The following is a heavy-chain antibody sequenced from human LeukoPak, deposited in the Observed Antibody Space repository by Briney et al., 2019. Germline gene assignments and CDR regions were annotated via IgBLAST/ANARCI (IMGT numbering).Heavy chain of an antibody. J-gene: IGHJ4*01. Sequence: GGSLRLSCAASGFTFSSYGMHWVRQAPGKGLEWVAFIRYDGSNKYYADSVKGRFTISRDNARNSLYLQMNSLRAEDTAVYYCARGPYPDYWGHGTLVTVSS. CDR2: IRYDGSNK. CDR3: ARGPYPDY. CDR1: GFTFSSYG. V-gene: IGHV3-30*02.